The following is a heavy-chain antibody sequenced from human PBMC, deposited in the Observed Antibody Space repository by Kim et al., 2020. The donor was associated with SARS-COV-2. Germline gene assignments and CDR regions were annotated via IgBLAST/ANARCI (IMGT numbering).Heavy chain of an antibody. J-gene: IGHJ6*03. Sequence: SETLSLTCAVYGGSFSGYYWSWIRQPPGKGLEWIGEINHSGSTNYNPSLKSRVTISVDTSKNQFSLKLSSVTAADTAVYYCARGGGIAARYYYYYYMDVWGKGTTVTVSS. CDR2: INHSGST. V-gene: IGHV4-34*01. CDR3: ARGGGIAARYYYYYYMDV. D-gene: IGHD6-6*01. CDR1: GGSFSGYY.